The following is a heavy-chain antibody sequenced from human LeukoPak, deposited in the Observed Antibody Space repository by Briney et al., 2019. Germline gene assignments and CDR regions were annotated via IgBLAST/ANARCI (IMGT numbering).Heavy chain of an antibody. D-gene: IGHD3-3*01. CDR3: ARYVYGVVTSFDY. CDR2: ISTSSDSI. Sequence: GGSLRLSCAASRFTIGSYTMNWVRRAQGKGQEWESSISTSSDSISYAHSVKGRFTISRDNTNTSLYLQMNSLRAEDTAVYYCARYVYGVVTSFDYCGQGTLVTVSS. CDR1: RFTIGSYT. J-gene: IGHJ4*02. V-gene: IGHV3-21*01.